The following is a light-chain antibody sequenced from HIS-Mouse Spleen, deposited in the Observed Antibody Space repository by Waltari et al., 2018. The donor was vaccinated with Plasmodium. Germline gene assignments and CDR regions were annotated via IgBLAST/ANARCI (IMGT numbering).Light chain of an antibody. CDR3: YSTDSSGNHRV. CDR2: EDS. Sequence: SYELTQPPSVSVSPGQTARITCSGDALQKKYAYWYQQKSGQAPVLVIYEDSKRPSGSPEGFSGSSSGTMATLTISGAQVEDEADYYCYSTDSSGNHRVFGGGTKLTVL. J-gene: IGLJ3*02. V-gene: IGLV3-10*01. CDR1: ALQKKY.